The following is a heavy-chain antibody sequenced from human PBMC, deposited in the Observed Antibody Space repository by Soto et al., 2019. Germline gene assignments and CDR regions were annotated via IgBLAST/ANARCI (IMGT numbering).Heavy chain of an antibody. J-gene: IGHJ6*02. D-gene: IGHD6-6*01. V-gene: IGHV6-1*01. Sequence: SVSIDGAGLIKNRQSPSRGLEWLGRTYCRSKWYNDYAVSVKSRITINPDTSKNQFSLQLNSVTPEDTAVYYCARVSRESSSSNYYYGMDVWGQGTTVTVSS. CDR2: TYCRSKWYN. CDR3: ARVSRESSSSNYYYGMDV. CDR1: SVSIDGAG.